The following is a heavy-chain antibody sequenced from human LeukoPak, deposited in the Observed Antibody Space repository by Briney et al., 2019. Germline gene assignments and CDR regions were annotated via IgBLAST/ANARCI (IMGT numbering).Heavy chain of an antibody. Sequence: GGSLRLSCAASGFAFDDYGMSWVRQAPGKGLEWVSGINWNGGSTGYADSVKGRFTISRDNAKNSLYLQMNSLRAEDTALYYCARALQYCSSTSCYHGYWGQGTLVTVSS. D-gene: IGHD2-2*01. V-gene: IGHV3-20*04. J-gene: IGHJ4*02. CDR3: ARALQYCSSTSCYHGY. CDR1: GFAFDDYG. CDR2: INWNGGST.